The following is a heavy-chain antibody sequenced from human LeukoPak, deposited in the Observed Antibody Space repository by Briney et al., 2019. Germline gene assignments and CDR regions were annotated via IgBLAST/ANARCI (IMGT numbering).Heavy chain of an antibody. CDR1: GFTFSSYG. J-gene: IGHJ5*02. Sequence: PGGSLRLSCAASGFTFSSYGMHWVRQAPGKGLEWVAVISYDGSNKYYADSVKGRFTISRDNSKNTLYLQMNSLRAEDTAVYYCAKDSSENEGWFDPWGQGTLVTVSS. CDR2: ISYDGSNK. V-gene: IGHV3-30*18. CDR3: AKDSSENEGWFDP. D-gene: IGHD1-1*01.